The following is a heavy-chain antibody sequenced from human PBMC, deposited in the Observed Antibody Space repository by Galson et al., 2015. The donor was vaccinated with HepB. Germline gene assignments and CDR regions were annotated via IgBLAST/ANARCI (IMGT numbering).Heavy chain of an antibody. Sequence: QSGAEVKKPGESLKISCKGSGYSFSNYYIAWVRQMPGKGLEWMGIIYPGDSDTTYSPSFEGQVTISADKSISTAYLQRSSLKASDTAMYYCARLTMIRGDNNYYGMDVWGQGTTVTVSS. CDR2: IYPGDSDT. CDR3: ARLTMIRGDNNYYGMDV. V-gene: IGHV5-51*01. D-gene: IGHD3-10*01. CDR1: GYSFSNYY. J-gene: IGHJ6*02.